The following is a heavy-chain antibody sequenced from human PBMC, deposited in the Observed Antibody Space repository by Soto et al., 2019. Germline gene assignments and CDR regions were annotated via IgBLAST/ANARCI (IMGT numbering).Heavy chain of an antibody. CDR2: IYYSGST. CDR1: GGSISSYY. CDR3: ARAAAIQSHQVEGQPPTSQTLDY. J-gene: IGHJ4*02. V-gene: IGHV4-59*01. Sequence: PSETLSLTCTVSGGSISSYYWSWIRQPPGKGLEWIGYIYYSGSTNYNPSLKSRVTISVDTSKNQFSLKLSSVTAADTAVYYCARAAAIQSHQVEGQPPTSQTLDYWGQGTQVTVS. D-gene: IGHD1-26*01.